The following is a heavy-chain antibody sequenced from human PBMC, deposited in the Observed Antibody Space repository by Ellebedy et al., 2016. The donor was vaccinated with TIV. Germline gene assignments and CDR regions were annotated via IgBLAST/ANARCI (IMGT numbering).Heavy chain of an antibody. CDR2: ISWNSNGI. Sequence: GGSLRLSCAASGFTFDDYAMHWVRQAPGKGLEWVSGISWNSNGIGYADSVKGRFTISRDNSKNTLYLQMNSLRAEDTAVYYCARDDGTWIFDYWGQGTLVTVSS. J-gene: IGHJ4*02. CDR3: ARDDGTWIFDY. V-gene: IGHV3-9*01. D-gene: IGHD5-12*01. CDR1: GFTFDDYA.